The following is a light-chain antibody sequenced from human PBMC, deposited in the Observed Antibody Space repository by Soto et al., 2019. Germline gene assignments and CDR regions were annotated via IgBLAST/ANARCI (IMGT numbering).Light chain of an antibody. V-gene: IGLV2-14*01. Sequence: QSALTQPASVSGSPGQSITISCTGTNSDIGAYKYVSWYQQYPGKAPKLIIYEVINRPSGVSNRFSGSKSANSASLTISGLQAEDDSHYYCRSYTTSNSWVFGGGTQLTVL. CDR3: RSYTTSNSWV. CDR1: NSDIGAYKY. J-gene: IGLJ3*02. CDR2: EVI.